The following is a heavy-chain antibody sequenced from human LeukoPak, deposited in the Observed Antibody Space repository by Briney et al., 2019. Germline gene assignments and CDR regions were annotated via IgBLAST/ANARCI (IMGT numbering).Heavy chain of an antibody. CDR2: IIPILGIA. D-gene: IGHD4-11*01. J-gene: IGHJ1*01. CDR3: ARTTTVTSGVYFQH. V-gene: IGHV1-69*04. CDR1: GGTFSSYA. Sequence: SVKVSCKASGGTFSSYAISWVRQAPGQGLEWMGRIIPILGIANYAQKFQGRVTITADKSTSTAYMELSSLRSEDTAVYYCARTTTVTSGVYFQHWGQGTLVTVSS.